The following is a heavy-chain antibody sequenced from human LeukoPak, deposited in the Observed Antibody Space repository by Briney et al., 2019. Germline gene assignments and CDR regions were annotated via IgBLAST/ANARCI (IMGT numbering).Heavy chain of an antibody. CDR3: ARVRSAVAGTEDAFDI. CDR1: GYTFTDHY. CDR2: INPNSGGT. V-gene: IGHV1-2*02. D-gene: IGHD6-19*01. J-gene: IGHJ3*02. Sequence: ASVKVSCKASGYTFTDHYMHWVRQAPGQGLEWMGWINPNSGGTNYAQKFQGRVTMTRDTSISTAYMELSRLRSDDTAVYYCARVRSAVAGTEDAFDIWGQGTMVTVSS.